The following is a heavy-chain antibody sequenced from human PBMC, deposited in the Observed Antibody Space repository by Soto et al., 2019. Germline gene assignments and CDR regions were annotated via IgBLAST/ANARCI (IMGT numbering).Heavy chain of an antibody. Sequence: ASVKVSCKASGYTFTGYYMHWVRQAPGQGLEWMGWINPNSGGTNYAQKFQGWVTMTRDTSISTAYMELSRLRSDDTAVYYCARADCSGGSCSQDDAFDIWGQGTMVTVSS. D-gene: IGHD2-15*01. V-gene: IGHV1-2*04. CDR1: GYTFTGYY. J-gene: IGHJ3*02. CDR3: ARADCSGGSCSQDDAFDI. CDR2: INPNSGGT.